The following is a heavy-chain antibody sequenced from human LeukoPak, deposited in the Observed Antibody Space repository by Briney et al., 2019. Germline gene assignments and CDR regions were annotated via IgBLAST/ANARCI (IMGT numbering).Heavy chain of an antibody. V-gene: IGHV1-2*02. Sequence: ASVKVSCKASGYTFTSYYMHWVRQAPGQGLEWMGWINPNSGGTNYAQKFQGRVTMTRDTSISTAYMELSRLRSDDTAVYYCARIPYSSGWEQFDYWGQGTLVTVSS. CDR3: ARIPYSSGWEQFDY. J-gene: IGHJ4*02. CDR2: INPNSGGT. CDR1: GYTFTSYY. D-gene: IGHD6-19*01.